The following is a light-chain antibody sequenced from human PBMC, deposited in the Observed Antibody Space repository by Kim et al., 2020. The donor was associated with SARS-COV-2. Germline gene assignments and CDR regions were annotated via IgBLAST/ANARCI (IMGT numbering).Light chain of an antibody. J-gene: IGLJ1*01. CDR2: DKN. CDR3: NSRDRVSTGNLYV. Sequence: GQTVTGTCQGDSHRRSYASWYQQNPGQAPVLVMYDKNNRPSGIPHRFSGSSSGDTASLTITGAQAADEADYFCNSRDRVSTGNLYVFGTGTKVTVL. CDR1: SHRRSY. V-gene: IGLV3-19*01.